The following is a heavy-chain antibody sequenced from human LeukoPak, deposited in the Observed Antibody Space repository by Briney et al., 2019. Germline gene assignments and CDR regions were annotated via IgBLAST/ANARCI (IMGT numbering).Heavy chain of an antibody. J-gene: IGHJ6*02. V-gene: IGHV3-53*01. CDR2: IYSGGST. D-gene: IGHD3-10*01. CDR1: GFTVSSNY. CDR3: ARDRVTMVRKISYYYYGMDV. Sequence: GGSLRLSCAASGFTVSSNYMSWVRQAPGKGLEWVSVIYSGGSTYYADSVKGRFTISRDNSKNTLYLQMNSLRAEDTAVYYCARDRVTMVRKISYYYYGMDVWGQGTTVTVSS.